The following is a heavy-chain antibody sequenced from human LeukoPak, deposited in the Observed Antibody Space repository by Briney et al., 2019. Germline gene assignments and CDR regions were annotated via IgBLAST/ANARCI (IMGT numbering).Heavy chain of an antibody. J-gene: IGHJ6*02. D-gene: IGHD3-16*02. V-gene: IGHV3-64*01. CDR2: ISSNGGTT. CDR3: ARDWYYDYGWGSYRYRTPYYYCVDV. Sequence: GGSLRLSCAASGFTFSGYSMHWVRQAPGKGLECVSAISSNGGTTYYANSVKGRFTISRDNSTNTLYLQMGSLRAEDMAVYYCARDWYYDYGWGSYRYRTPYYYCVDVWAKGPRSPSP. CDR1: GFTFSGYS.